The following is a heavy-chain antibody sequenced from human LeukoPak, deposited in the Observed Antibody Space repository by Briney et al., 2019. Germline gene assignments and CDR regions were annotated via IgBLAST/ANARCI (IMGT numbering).Heavy chain of an antibody. CDR3: ARTASRYYDSSGSPSY. J-gene: IGHJ4*02. CDR1: GSTFSSYS. V-gene: IGHV3-21*01. D-gene: IGHD3-22*01. Sequence: GGSLRLSCAASGSTFSSYSMNWVRQAPGKGLEWVSSISSSSSYIYYADSVKGRFTISRDNAKNSLYLQMNSLRAEDTAVYYCARTASRYYDSSGSPSYWGQGTLVTVSS. CDR2: ISSSSSYI.